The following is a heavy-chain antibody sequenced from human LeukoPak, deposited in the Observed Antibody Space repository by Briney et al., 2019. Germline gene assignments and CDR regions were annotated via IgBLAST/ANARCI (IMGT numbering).Heavy chain of an antibody. CDR1: GFTFSSYG. CDR2: IRYDGSNK. J-gene: IGHJ4*02. D-gene: IGHD1-7*01. CDR3: ARVEGDLELPDY. Sequence: GGSLRLSCAASGFTFSSYGMHWVRQAPGKGLEWVAFIRYDGSNKYYADSMKGRFTISRDNSKNTLYLQMNSLRAEDTAVYYCARVEGDLELPDYWGQGTLVTVSS. V-gene: IGHV3-30*02.